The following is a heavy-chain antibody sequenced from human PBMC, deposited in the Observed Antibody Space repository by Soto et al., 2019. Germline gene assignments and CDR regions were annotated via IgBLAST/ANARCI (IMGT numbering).Heavy chain of an antibody. CDR2: INHSGSTN. V-gene: IGHV4-34*01. J-gene: IGHJ4*02. CDR3: ARAGDSSGYSDY. CDR1: GGSFSGYY. Sequence: QVQLQQWGAGLLKPSETLSLTCAVYGGSFSGYYWTWIRQPPAKGLEWIGEINHSGSTNNYNPSLKSRVTISVDTSKNQCSLKLSSVTAADTAVYYCARAGDSSGYSDYWGQGTLVTVSS. D-gene: IGHD3-22*01.